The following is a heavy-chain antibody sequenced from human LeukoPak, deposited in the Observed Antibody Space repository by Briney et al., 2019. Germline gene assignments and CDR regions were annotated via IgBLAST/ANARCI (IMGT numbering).Heavy chain of an antibody. CDR2: ISGSGGST. J-gene: IGHJ3*02. V-gene: IGHV3-23*01. CDR1: GFTFSSYA. Sequence: GGSLRLSCAASGFTFSSYAMSWVRQAPGKGLEWVSAISGSGGSTYYADSVKGRFTISRDNSKNTLYLQMNSLRAEDTAVYYCAKDRRKSPVVTPGAFDIWGQGTMVTVSS. D-gene: IGHD2-21*02. CDR3: AKDRRKSPVVTPGAFDI.